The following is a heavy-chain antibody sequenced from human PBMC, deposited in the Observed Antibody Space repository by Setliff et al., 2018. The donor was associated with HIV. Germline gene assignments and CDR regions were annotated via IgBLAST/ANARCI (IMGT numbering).Heavy chain of an antibody. Sequence: PSETLSLTCAVYGGSFSGYYWTSIRQPPGRGLEWIGEIIHSGGTNYNRSLKSRVTISVDTSKNQFSLNLSSVTAADTAVYYCARGGLGVVGAIDYWSQGTLVTVSS. CDR1: GGSFSGYY. V-gene: IGHV4-34*01. D-gene: IGHD2-15*01. CDR3: ARGGLGVVGAIDY. J-gene: IGHJ4*02. CDR2: IIHSGGT.